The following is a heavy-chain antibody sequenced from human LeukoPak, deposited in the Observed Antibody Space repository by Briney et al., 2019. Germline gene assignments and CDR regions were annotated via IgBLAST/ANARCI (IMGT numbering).Heavy chain of an antibody. CDR2: IYYSGST. V-gene: IGHV4-39*01. CDR3: ARHLGSSGSYPFDY. J-gene: IGHJ4*02. Sequence: SETLSLTXTVSGGSISSSSYYWGWIRQPPGKGLEWIGSIYYSGSTYYNSSLKSRVTMSVDMSKNQFSLILTSVTAADTAVYYCARHLGSSGSYPFDYWGQGSLSPSPQ. D-gene: IGHD3-10*01. CDR1: GGSISSSSYY.